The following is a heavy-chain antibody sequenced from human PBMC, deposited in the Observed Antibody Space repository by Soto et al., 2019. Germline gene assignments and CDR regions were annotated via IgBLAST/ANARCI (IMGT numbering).Heavy chain of an antibody. J-gene: IGHJ6*02. V-gene: IGHV4-34*01. CDR1: GGSFSGYY. D-gene: IGHD3-10*01. CDR3: ARSGRRITMVRGVGGMDV. CDR2: INHSGST. Sequence: QVQLQQWGAGLLKPSETLSLTCAVYGGSFSGYYWSWIRQPPGKGLEWIGEINHSGSTNYNPSLKSRVTISVDTSKNQCSLKLSSVTAADTAVYYCARSGRRITMVRGVGGMDVWGQGTTVTVSS.